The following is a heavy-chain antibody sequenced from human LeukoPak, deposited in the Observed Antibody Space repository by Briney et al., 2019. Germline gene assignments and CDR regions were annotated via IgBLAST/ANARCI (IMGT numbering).Heavy chain of an antibody. D-gene: IGHD6-13*01. CDR2: ISYDGSNK. V-gene: IGHV3-30*04. CDR1: GFTFSSYA. CDR3: ARDLEKYSSSWYPYYYYGMDA. Sequence: GGSLRLSCAASGFTFSSYAMHWVRQAPGKGLEWVAVISYDGSNKYYADSVKGRFTISRDNSKNTLYLQMNSLRAEDTAVYYCARDLEKYSSSWYPYYYYGMDAWGQGTTVTVSS. J-gene: IGHJ6*02.